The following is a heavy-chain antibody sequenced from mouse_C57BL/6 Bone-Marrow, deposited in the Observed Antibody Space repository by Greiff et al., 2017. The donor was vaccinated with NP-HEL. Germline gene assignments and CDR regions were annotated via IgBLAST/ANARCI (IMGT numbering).Heavy chain of an antibody. J-gene: IGHJ4*01. Sequence: QVQLQQSGAELVRPGTSVKMSCKASGYTFTNYWIGWAKQRPGHGLEWIGDIYPGGGYTNYNEKFKGKATLTADKTSSTDYMQFSSLTSEDSAIYYCARSPYGPGAMDYWGQGTSVTVSS. V-gene: IGHV1-63*01. CDR3: ARSPYGPGAMDY. CDR2: IYPGGGYT. CDR1: GYTFTNYW. D-gene: IGHD1-1*02.